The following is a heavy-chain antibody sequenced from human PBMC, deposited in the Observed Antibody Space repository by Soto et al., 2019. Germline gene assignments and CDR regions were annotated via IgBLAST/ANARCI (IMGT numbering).Heavy chain of an antibody. V-gene: IGHV3-30-3*01. Sequence: PGGSLRLSCAASGFTFSSYAMHWVRQAPGKGLEWVAVISYDGSNKYYADSVKGRFTISRDNSKNTLYLQMNSLRAEDTAVYYCARGEWVNGYSSGPRYYFDYWGQGTLVTVSS. J-gene: IGHJ4*02. CDR1: GFTFSSYA. CDR2: ISYDGSNK. CDR3: ARGEWVNGYSSGPRYYFDY. D-gene: IGHD6-19*01.